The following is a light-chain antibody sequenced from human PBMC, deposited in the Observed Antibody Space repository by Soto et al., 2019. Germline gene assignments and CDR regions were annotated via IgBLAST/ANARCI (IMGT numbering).Light chain of an antibody. J-gene: IGKJ1*01. CDR2: GAS. CDR3: QQYGDSPLT. CDR1: QSVSNSY. Sequence: EIVLTQSPGTLSLSPGERATLSCRASQSVSNSYLAWYQQKPGQTPRLFIYGASTRATGIPDRFSGSGSGTDFTLSISRLEPEDFAVYYCQQYGDSPLTFGQGTRWIS. V-gene: IGKV3-20*01.